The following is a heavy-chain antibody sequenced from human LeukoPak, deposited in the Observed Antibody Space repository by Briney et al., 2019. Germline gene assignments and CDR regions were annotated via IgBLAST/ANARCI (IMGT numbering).Heavy chain of an antibody. CDR1: GGFFSGYY. Sequence: PSETLSLTCAVYGGFFSGYYWSWIRQPPGKGLEWIGEINHSGSTNYNPSLKSRVTISVDTSKNQFSLKLSSVTAADTAVYYCAREGGSYLDAFDIWGQGTMVTVSS. D-gene: IGHD1-26*01. J-gene: IGHJ3*02. CDR3: AREGGSYLDAFDI. V-gene: IGHV4-34*01. CDR2: INHSGST.